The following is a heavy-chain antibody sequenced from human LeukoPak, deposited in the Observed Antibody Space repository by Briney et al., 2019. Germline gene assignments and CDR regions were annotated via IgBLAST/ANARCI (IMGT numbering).Heavy chain of an antibody. D-gene: IGHD7-27*01. CDR3: ATIAPGDLFDS. Sequence: GASVKVSCKVSGSTLTEFSIHWVGQAPGKGREWMGGFVPEDDETIYAQSFQGRVTMTEDTSTDTAYMELSSLRSEDTAMYYCATIAPGDLFDSWGQGTLVTVSS. V-gene: IGHV1-24*01. CDR2: FVPEDDET. J-gene: IGHJ4*02. CDR1: GSTLTEFS.